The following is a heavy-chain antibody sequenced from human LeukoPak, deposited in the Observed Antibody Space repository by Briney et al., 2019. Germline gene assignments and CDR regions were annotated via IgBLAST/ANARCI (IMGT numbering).Heavy chain of an antibody. Sequence: GGSLRLSCAGSGFIFSSYWMSWVRQAPGKGLEWVANIKQDGSEKYFVGSVKGRFTISRDNAKNSVYLQMNSLRAEDTAVYYCAKDGSLDVGVPDPWGQGTLVTVSS. J-gene: IGHJ5*02. V-gene: IGHV3-7*03. CDR1: GFIFSSYW. CDR3: AKDGSLDVGVPDP. D-gene: IGHD3-16*01. CDR2: IKQDGSEK.